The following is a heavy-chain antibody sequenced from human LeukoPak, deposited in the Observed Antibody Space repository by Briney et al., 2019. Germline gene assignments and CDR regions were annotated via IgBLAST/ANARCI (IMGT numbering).Heavy chain of an antibody. Sequence: GGSLRLSCAASGFTFSSYWMSWVRQAPGKGLEWVANIKQDGSEKYYVDSVKGRFTISRDNAKNSLYLQMNSLRAEDTAVYYCVREKDDHILLWFGDRRPYYFDYWGQGTLVTVSS. D-gene: IGHD3-10*01. CDR2: IKQDGSEK. CDR3: VREKDDHILLWFGDRRPYYFDY. V-gene: IGHV3-7*01. J-gene: IGHJ4*02. CDR1: GFTFSSYW.